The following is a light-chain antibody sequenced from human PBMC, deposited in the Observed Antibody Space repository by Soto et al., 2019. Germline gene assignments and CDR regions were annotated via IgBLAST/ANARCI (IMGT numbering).Light chain of an antibody. CDR3: QQRSKWRT. V-gene: IGKV3-11*01. Sequence: DIVLTQSPGTLSLSPGERATLSCRASQSVSSNHLAWYQQKPGQAPRLLIYDESKRATGIPARFSGSGFGTDYTLTISSLEPEDFAVYYCQQRSKWRTFGQGTKVEIK. CDR2: DES. J-gene: IGKJ1*01. CDR1: QSVSSN.